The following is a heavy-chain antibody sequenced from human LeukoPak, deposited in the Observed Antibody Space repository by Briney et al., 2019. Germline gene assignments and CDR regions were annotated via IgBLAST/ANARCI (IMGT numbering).Heavy chain of an antibody. V-gene: IGHV4-59*08. CDR2: IYYSGRT. Sequence: PSETLSLPCTVSGGSISSYYWSWIRQPPGKGLEWIGYIYYSGRTNYNPSLHSRVTISVDTSKNQFSLKLSSVTAADTAVYYCARRLSSIAARFDYWGQGTLVTVSS. CDR1: GGSISSYY. J-gene: IGHJ4*02. CDR3: ARRLSSIAARFDY. D-gene: IGHD6-6*01.